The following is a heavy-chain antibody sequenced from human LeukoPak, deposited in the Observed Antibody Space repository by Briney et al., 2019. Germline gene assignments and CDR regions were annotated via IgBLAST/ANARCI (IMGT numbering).Heavy chain of an antibody. V-gene: IGHV1-2*06. D-gene: IGHD3-16*01. CDR1: GYTFTGYY. J-gene: IGHJ6*03. CDR2: INPNSGGT. Sequence: ASVKVSCKASGYTFTGYYMHWVRQAPGQGLEWMGRINPNSGGTNYAQKFQGRVTMTRDTSISTAYMELSRLRSDYTAVYYCARAVPNDWGDYYYYMDVWGKGTTVTVSS. CDR3: ARAVPNDWGDYYYYMDV.